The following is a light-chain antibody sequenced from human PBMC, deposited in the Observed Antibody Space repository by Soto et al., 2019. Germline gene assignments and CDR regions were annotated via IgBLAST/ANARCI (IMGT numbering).Light chain of an antibody. J-gene: IGKJ1*01. CDR3: QQRSNWPWT. CDR1: QSVSSY. Sequence: EIVLTQSPAIVSLSPGERATLSCRASQSVSSYLAWYQQKPGQAPRLLIYDVSNRATGIPVRFSGSGSGTDFTLTISSLAPEDFAVYCCQQRSNWPWTFGQGTKVEIK. CDR2: DVS. V-gene: IGKV3-11*01.